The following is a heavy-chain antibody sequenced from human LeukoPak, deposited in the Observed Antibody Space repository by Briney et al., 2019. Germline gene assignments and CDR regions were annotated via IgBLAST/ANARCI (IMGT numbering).Heavy chain of an antibody. V-gene: IGHV3-23*01. CDR3: AKGPLIEVAGTTWDY. CDR2: ISGSGAST. Sequence: GGSLRLSCAASGFTFSSYAMSWVRQAPGKGLEWVSAISGSGASTYYADSVKGRFTISRDNLKDTLYLQMNGLRAEDTAVYFCAKGPLIEVAGTTWDYWGQGTLVAVSS. D-gene: IGHD6-19*01. CDR1: GFTFSSYA. J-gene: IGHJ4*02.